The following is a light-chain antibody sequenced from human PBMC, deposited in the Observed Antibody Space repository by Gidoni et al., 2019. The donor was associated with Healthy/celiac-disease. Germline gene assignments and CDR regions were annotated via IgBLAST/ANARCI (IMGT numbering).Light chain of an antibody. CDR3: QQYGSSPLYT. Sequence: EIGLTQPQGTLPLSPGEKATLSCRAIQSVSSSYLAWYQQKPGQAPRLLIYGASSRATCIPARFSGSGSGTDFTLTISSLEPEDFAVYYCQQYGSSPLYTFGQGTKLEIK. CDR1: QSVSSSY. J-gene: IGKJ2*01. V-gene: IGKV3-20*01. CDR2: GAS.